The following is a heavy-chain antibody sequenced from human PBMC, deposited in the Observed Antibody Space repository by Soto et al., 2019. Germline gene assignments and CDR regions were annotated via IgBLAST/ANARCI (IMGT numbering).Heavy chain of an antibody. V-gene: IGHV4-59*01. Sequence: QVQLQESGPGLVKPSETLSLTCTVSGGSISSYYWSWIRQPPGKGLEWIGYIYYSGSTNYNSSLKSRVTISVDISKNQFSLKLSSVTAADTAVYYCARAPWQQWLAESNWYFDLWGRGTLVTVSS. CDR1: GGSISSYY. CDR2: IYYSGST. CDR3: ARAPWQQWLAESNWYFDL. D-gene: IGHD6-19*01. J-gene: IGHJ2*01.